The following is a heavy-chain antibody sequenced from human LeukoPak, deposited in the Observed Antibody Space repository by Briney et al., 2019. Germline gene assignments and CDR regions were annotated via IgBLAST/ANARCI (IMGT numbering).Heavy chain of an antibody. V-gene: IGHV4-38-2*01. D-gene: IGHD3-3*02. CDR2: IYHSGST. CDR1: GYSISSGYY. CDR3: ARLRKFVLAGFDY. J-gene: IGHJ4*02. Sequence: PSETLSLTCAVSGYSISSGYYWGWIRQPPGKGLEWIGGIYHSGSTYYNPSLKSRVTISVDTSKNQFSLKLSSVTAADTAVYYCARLRKFVLAGFDYWGQGTLVTVSS.